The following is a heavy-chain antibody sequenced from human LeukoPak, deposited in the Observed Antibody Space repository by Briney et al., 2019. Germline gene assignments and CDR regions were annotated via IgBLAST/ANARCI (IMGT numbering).Heavy chain of an antibody. CDR3: GRVRQGDADY. Sequence: PGGSLRLSCAASGFTFSSYWMTWVRQAPGKGLEWVASMDLDGSANYYMDSVKGRFTISRDNAKNSLFLQMNSLRADDTAVYYCGRVRQGDADYWGQGTLVTVSS. V-gene: IGHV3-7*01. D-gene: IGHD1-26*01. CDR2: MDLDGSAN. CDR1: GFTFSSYW. J-gene: IGHJ4*02.